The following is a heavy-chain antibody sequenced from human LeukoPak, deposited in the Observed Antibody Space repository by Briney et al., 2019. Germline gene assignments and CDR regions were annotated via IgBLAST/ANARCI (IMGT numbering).Heavy chain of an antibody. D-gene: IGHD5-18*01. CDR3: ARDRGYGYLFDY. Sequence: GGSLRLSCAASGFTFSSYWMHWVRQAPGKWLVWVSRINSDGSSTSYADSVKGRFTISRDNAKNTLYLQMNSLRAEDTAVYYCARDRGYGYLFDYWGQGTLVTVSS. CDR1: GFTFSSYW. CDR2: INSDGSST. J-gene: IGHJ4*02. V-gene: IGHV3-74*01.